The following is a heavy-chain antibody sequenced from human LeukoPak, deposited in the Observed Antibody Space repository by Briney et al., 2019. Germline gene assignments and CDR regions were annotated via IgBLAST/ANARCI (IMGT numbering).Heavy chain of an antibody. V-gene: IGHV4-59*08. CDR1: GGSISSDS. CDR2: LYYSGAT. J-gene: IGHJ3*02. Sequence: SETLSLTCSVSGGSISSDSWNWLRQPPGKGLEGVGYLYYSGATYYNTSLKSRVTISVDTSKKQFSLKLSSMTAANTAVYYGRRHRGGVWTPHDVFDMGGQGTVVTVSS. CDR3: RRHRGGVWTPHDVFDM. D-gene: IGHD3-16*01.